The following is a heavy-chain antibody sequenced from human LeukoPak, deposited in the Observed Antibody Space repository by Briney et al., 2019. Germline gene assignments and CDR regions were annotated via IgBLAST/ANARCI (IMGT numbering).Heavy chain of an antibody. CDR2: IYYTGAT. CDR1: SGSISSYY. J-gene: IGHJ4*02. Sequence: SETLSLTCTVSSGSISSYYWSWIRQPPGKGLEWLGYIYYTGATNYNPSLMRRVTMSVDTSRNQFSLTLNFVTAADTAVYYCTRESFDRSRYYYSDSWGQGALVTVSS. V-gene: IGHV4-59*01. D-gene: IGHD3-22*01. CDR3: TRESFDRSRYYYSDS.